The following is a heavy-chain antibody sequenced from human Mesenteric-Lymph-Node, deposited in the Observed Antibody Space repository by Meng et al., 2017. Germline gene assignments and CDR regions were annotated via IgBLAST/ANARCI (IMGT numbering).Heavy chain of an antibody. CDR1: GGTFSSYT. Sequence: QVQLVPSGAAVKKPGSSVKVSCKASGGTFSSYTISWVRQAPGQGLEWMGRIIPILGIANYAQKFQGRVTITADKSTSTAYMELSSLRSEDTAVYYCARDSSPPHPHPGWFDPWGQGTLVTVSS. J-gene: IGHJ5*02. D-gene: IGHD1-14*01. CDR3: ARDSSPPHPHPGWFDP. CDR2: IIPILGIA. V-gene: IGHV1-69*08.